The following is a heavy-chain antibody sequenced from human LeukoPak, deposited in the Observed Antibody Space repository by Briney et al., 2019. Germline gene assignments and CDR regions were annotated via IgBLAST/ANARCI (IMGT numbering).Heavy chain of an antibody. CDR1: GFTFSSYS. CDR2: ISSSSSYI. Sequence: GGSLRLSCAASGFTFSSYSMNWVRQAPGKGLEWVSSISSSSSYIYYADSVKGRFTISRDNAKNSLYLQMNSLRAEDTAVYYCARDREADCGGDCYLDDAFDIWGQGTMVTVSS. J-gene: IGHJ3*02. D-gene: IGHD2-21*01. CDR3: ARDREADCGGDCYLDDAFDI. V-gene: IGHV3-21*01.